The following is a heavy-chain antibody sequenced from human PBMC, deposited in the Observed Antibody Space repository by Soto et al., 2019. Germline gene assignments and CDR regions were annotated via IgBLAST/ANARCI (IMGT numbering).Heavy chain of an antibody. CDR1: GGSITSSSHF. V-gene: IGHV4-39*01. CDR2: IYFTGNT. J-gene: IGHJ5*02. Sequence: SETLSLTCTASGGSITSSSHFWGWVRQPPGKGLEWIGTIYFTGNTYYTPSLKSRLTMSIDTSKNEFSLRLNSVTAADTAVYYCAGQTFTIAAASYGRSNWFDPWGPGTLVTVPS. CDR3: AGQTFTIAAASYGRSNWFDP. D-gene: IGHD6-25*01.